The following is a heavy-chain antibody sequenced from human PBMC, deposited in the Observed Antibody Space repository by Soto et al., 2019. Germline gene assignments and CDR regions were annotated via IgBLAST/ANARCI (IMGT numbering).Heavy chain of an antibody. D-gene: IGHD3-10*01. CDR3: AREPTNGELLPRPDY. J-gene: IGHJ4*02. CDR1: GGSISSGGYY. Sequence: PSETLSLTCTVSGGSISSGGYYWSWIRQHPGKGLEWIGYIYYSGSTYYNPSLKCRVTISVDTSKNQFSLKLSSVTAADTAVSYCAREPTNGELLPRPDYWGQGTLVTVSS. CDR2: IYYSGST. V-gene: IGHV4-31*03.